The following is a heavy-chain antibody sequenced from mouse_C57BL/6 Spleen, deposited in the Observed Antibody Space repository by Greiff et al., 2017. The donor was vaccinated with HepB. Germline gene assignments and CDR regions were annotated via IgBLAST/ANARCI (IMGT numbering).Heavy chain of an antibody. V-gene: IGHV1-81*01. D-gene: IGHD3-2*02. CDR2: IYPRSGNT. J-gene: IGHJ3*01. Sequence: QVQLQQSGAELARPGASVKLSCKASGYTFTSYGISWVKQRTGQGLEWIGEIYPRSGNTYYNEKFKGKATLTADKSSSTAYMELRSLTSEDSAVYFCARWGDSSGFAYWGQGTLVTVSA. CDR1: GYTFTSYG. CDR3: ARWGDSSGFAY.